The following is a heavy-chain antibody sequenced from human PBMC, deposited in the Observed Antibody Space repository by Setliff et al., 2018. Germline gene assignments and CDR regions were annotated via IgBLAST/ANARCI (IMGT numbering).Heavy chain of an antibody. CDR3: ARLPPLHTPMALTFDY. J-gene: IGHJ4*02. Sequence: TLSLTCTVSGDSISSRRNYWGWFRQPAGKELEWIGQIYTSWSTNYNPSLKSRVTISLDTSKNQFSLELRSVTAADTAVYYCARLPPLHTPMALTFDYWGQGILVTVSS. CDR2: IYTSWST. CDR1: GDSISSRRNY. V-gene: IGHV4-61*09. D-gene: IGHD5-18*01.